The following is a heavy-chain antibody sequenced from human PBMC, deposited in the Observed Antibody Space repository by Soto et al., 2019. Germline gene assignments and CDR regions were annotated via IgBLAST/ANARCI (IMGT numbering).Heavy chain of an antibody. D-gene: IGHD6-13*01. CDR1: GGSFSGYY. V-gene: IGHV4-34*01. Sequence: PSETLSLTCAVYGGSFSGYYWSWIRQPPGKGLEWIGEINHSGSTNYNPSLKSRVTISVDTSKNQFSLKLSSVTAADTAVYYCARSAAGIDYWGQGTLVTAPQ. CDR3: ARSAAGIDY. J-gene: IGHJ4*02. CDR2: INHSGST.